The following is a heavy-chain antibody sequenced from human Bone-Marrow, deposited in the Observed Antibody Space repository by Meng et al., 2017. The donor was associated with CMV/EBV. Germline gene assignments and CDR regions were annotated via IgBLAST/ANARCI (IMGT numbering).Heavy chain of an antibody. CDR3: ARSSSTNGRRFDY. Sequence: ASVKVSCKASGYTFTSYDINWVRQAPGQGLEWMGIINPSGGSTSYAQKFQGRVTMTRDTSTSTVYMELSSLRSEDTAMYYCARSSSTNGRRFDYWGQGTLVTVSS. CDR2: INPSGGST. D-gene: IGHD6-13*01. CDR1: GYTFTSYD. J-gene: IGHJ4*02. V-gene: IGHV1-46*01.